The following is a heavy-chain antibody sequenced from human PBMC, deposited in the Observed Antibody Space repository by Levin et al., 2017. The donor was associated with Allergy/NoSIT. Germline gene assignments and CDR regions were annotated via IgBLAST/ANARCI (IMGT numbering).Heavy chain of an antibody. V-gene: IGHV3-74*01. CDR3: ARVFDGDYGYDY. Sequence: ETLSLTCAASGLTLSGYWMHWVRQAPGKGMVWASRINSDGSDTRYADSVKGRFTISRDNAKNTLSLQMNSLRVEDTAVYYCARVFDGDYGYDYWGQGTLVTVSS. D-gene: IGHD4-17*01. J-gene: IGHJ4*02. CDR2: INSDGSDT. CDR1: GLTLSGYW.